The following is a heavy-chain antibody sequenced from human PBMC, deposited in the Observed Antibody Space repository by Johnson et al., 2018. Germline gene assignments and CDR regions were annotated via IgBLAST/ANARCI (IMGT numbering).Heavy chain of an antibody. Sequence: LVESGGGLVQPGGSLRLSCEASGLSFGIFWMNWVRQTPGKGLEWVANINQDGTEKYYVDSVKGRFTISRDNAKNLLFLQMSSLRVEDTAVYYCAKDVPLKRLPRPGLFDYWGLGTLVTVSS. CDR1: GLSFGIFW. J-gene: IGHJ4*02. V-gene: IGHV3-7*01. D-gene: IGHD1-1*01. CDR2: INQDGTEK. CDR3: AKDVPLKRLPRPGLFDY.